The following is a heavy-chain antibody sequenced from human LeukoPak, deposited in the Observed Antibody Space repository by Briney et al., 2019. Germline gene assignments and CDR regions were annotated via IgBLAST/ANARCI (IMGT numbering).Heavy chain of an antibody. CDR3: ARRPSYYDILTGYYEGAFDI. CDR1: GGSFSSYY. Sequence: SETLSLTCAVYGGSFSSYYWGWIRQPPGKGLEWIGSIYYSGSTYYNPSLKSRVTISVDTSKNQFSLKLSSVTAADTAVYYCARRPSYYDILTGYYEGAFDIWGQGTMVTVSS. J-gene: IGHJ3*02. D-gene: IGHD3-9*01. CDR2: IYYSGST. V-gene: IGHV4-39*01.